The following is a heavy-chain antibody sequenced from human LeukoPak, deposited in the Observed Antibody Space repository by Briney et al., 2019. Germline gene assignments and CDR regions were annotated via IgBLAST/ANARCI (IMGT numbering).Heavy chain of an antibody. CDR3: ARCGSYYDILTGYYRRLDYYYGMDV. Sequence: ASVKASCKASGYTFTSYYMHWVRQAPGQGLEWMEIINPSGGSTSYAQKFQGRVTMTRDTSTSTVYMELSSLRSEDTAVYYCARCGSYYDILTGYYRRLDYYYGMDVWGQGTTVTVSS. CDR1: GYTFTSYY. CDR2: INPSGGST. V-gene: IGHV1-46*01. J-gene: IGHJ6*02. D-gene: IGHD3-9*01.